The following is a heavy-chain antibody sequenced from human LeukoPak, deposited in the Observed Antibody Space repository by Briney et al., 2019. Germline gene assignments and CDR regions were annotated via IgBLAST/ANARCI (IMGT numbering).Heavy chain of an antibody. CDR3: ASNVVTVSEDYFDY. Sequence: ASVKVSCKASGYTFTGYYMHWVRQAPGQGLEWMGWINPNSGGTNYAQKFQGWVTMTRDTSISTAYMELSRLRSDDTAVYYCASNVVTVSEDYFDYWGQGTLVTVSS. D-gene: IGHD2-21*02. J-gene: IGHJ4*02. CDR2: INPNSGGT. CDR1: GYTFTGYY. V-gene: IGHV1-2*04.